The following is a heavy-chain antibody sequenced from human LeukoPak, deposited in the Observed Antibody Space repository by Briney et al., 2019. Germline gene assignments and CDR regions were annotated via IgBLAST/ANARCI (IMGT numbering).Heavy chain of an antibody. CDR3: ARDQLYCSGGYCYKDY. V-gene: IGHV3-74*01. D-gene: IGHD2-15*01. Sequence: GWALRLSCVASGFTFSSYLMHWVRQTPGKGVVWVSRINEDGSSTSYADSVKGRFTISRDNAKNMLYLQLNSLRVKDTAVYYCARDQLYCSGGYCYKDYWGQGTLVTVSS. CDR2: INEDGSST. J-gene: IGHJ4*02. CDR1: GFTFSSYL.